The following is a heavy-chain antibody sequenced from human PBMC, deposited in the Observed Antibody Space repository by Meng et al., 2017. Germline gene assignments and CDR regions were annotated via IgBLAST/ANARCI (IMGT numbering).Heavy chain of an antibody. CDR3: ARDQYYYDSSGFRYYYYGMDV. CDR1: GFIFSSYS. D-gene: IGHD3-22*01. CDR2: ISSSSSYI. V-gene: IGHV3-21*04. Sequence: GESLMISCAASGFIFSSYSMNWVRQAPGKGLEWVSSISSSSSYIYYADSVKGRLTISRDNAKNSLYLQMNSLRAEDTAMYYCARDQYYYDSSGFRYYYYGMDVWGQGTTVTVSS. J-gene: IGHJ6*02.